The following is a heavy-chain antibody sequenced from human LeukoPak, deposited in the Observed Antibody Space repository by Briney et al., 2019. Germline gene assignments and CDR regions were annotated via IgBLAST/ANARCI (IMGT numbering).Heavy chain of an antibody. V-gene: IGHV4-59*12. CDR2: VYYTGST. Sequence: SGTLSLTCTVSGGSISTYYWSWIRQPPGKGLEWIGYVYYTGSTNNNPSLKSRVTISVDTSKNQFSLKLSSVTAADTAVYYCARGLSRSGWRKDPNWFDPWGQGTLVTVSS. CDR1: GGSISTYY. D-gene: IGHD6-19*01. J-gene: IGHJ5*02. CDR3: ARGLSRSGWRKDPNWFDP.